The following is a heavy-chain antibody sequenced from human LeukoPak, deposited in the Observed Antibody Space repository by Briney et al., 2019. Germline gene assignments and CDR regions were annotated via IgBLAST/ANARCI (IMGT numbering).Heavy chain of an antibody. CDR2: IYSGGST. D-gene: IGHD7-27*01. J-gene: IGHJ4*01. V-gene: IGHV3-66*02. CDR3: VCLVGRLTADPSGY. Sequence: GWSLRLSCAASVFTVSSNYLSWVRPAPGKGLDGVSVIYSGGSTYYAECVQGRFTISRDHSKNTLYIQINNLRAEDTAVYYCVCLVGRLTADPSGYWGHETLVTVSS. CDR1: VFTVSSNY.